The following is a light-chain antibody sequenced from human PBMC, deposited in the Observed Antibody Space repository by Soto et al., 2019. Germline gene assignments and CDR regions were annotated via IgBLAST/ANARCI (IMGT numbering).Light chain of an antibody. J-gene: IGLJ1*01. V-gene: IGLV2-8*01. Sequence: QSALTQPPSASGSPGQSVTISCTGTSNDVGGYNYVSWYQQHPGKAPKLMIFEVSKRPSGVPDRFSGSKSGNTASLTVSGLQAEDEADYYCSSFAGSNNFGVFGTGTKLTVL. CDR2: EVS. CDR1: SNDVGGYNY. CDR3: SSFAGSNNFGV.